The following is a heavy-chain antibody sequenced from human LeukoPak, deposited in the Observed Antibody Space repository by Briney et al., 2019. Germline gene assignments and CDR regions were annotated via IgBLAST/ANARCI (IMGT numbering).Heavy chain of an antibody. CDR1: GYGFTNFY. Sequence: GASVKVSCKASGYGFTNFYMHWVRQAPGQGLEWMGIINPSGGSTSYAQKFQGRVTMTRDTSTSTVYMELSSLRSEDTAVYYCARTRSADMIAESWFDPWGQGTLVTVSS. CDR3: ARTRSADMIAESWFDP. J-gene: IGHJ5*02. D-gene: IGHD3-22*01. V-gene: IGHV1-46*01. CDR2: INPSGGST.